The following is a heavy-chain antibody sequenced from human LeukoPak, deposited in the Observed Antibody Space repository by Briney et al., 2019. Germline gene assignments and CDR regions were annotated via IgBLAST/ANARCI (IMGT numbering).Heavy chain of an antibody. V-gene: IGHV4-39*07. CDR3: ARGRRSKIVGATRDAFDI. D-gene: IGHD1-26*01. J-gene: IGHJ3*02. CDR1: GGSISSSSYS. Sequence: SETLSLTCTVSGGSISSSSYSWGWIRQPPGKGLEWIGSIYYSGSTYYNPSLKSRVTISVDTSKNQFSLKLSSVTAADTAVYYCARGRRSKIVGATRDAFDIWGQGTMVTVSS. CDR2: IYYSGST.